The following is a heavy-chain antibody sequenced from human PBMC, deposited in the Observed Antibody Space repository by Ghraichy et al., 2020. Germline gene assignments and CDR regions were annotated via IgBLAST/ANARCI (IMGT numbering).Heavy chain of an antibody. CDR2: IYYSGST. CDR3: ARHGRGGSYSFYY. CDR1: GGSISSYY. J-gene: IGHJ4*02. D-gene: IGHD1-26*01. V-gene: IGHV4-59*08. Sequence: LSLTCTVSGGSISSYYWSWIRQPPGKGLEWIGYIYYSGSTNYNPPLKSRVTISVDTSKNQFSLKLSSVTAADTAVYYCARHGRGGSYSFYYWGQGTLVTVSS.